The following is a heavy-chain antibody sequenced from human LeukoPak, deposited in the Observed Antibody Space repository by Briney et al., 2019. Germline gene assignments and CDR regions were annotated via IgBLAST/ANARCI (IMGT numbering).Heavy chain of an antibody. Sequence: PSETLSLTCAVYGGSFSGYYWSWIRQPPGKGLEWIGEINHSGSTNYNPSLKSRVTISVDTSKNQFSLKVSSVTAADTAVYHCARRAGYYGSARRYYYYMDVWGKGTTVTISS. CDR3: ARRAGYYGSARRYYYYMDV. V-gene: IGHV4-34*01. CDR2: INHSGST. J-gene: IGHJ6*03. D-gene: IGHD3-10*01. CDR1: GGSFSGYY.